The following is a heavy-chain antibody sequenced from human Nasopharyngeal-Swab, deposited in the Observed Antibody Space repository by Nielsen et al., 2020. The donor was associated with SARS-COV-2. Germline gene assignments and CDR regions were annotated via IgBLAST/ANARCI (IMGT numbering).Heavy chain of an antibody. D-gene: IGHD3-3*01. J-gene: IGHJ5*02. CDR1: GYTFTSYD. Sequence: SVKVSCKASGYTFTSYDINWVRQATGHGLEWMGWMNPNSGNTGYAQKFQGRVTMTRNTSISTAYMELSSLRSEDTAVYYCARALTRSITSFGVGIPNWFDTWGQGTLVTVSS. CDR2: MNPNSGNT. CDR3: ARALTRSITSFGVGIPNWFDT. V-gene: IGHV1-8*01.